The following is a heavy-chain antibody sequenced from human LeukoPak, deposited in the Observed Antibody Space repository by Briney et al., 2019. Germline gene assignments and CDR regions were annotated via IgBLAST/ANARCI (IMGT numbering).Heavy chain of an antibody. Sequence: GASVKVSCKASGYTFTSYDINWVRQATGQGLEWMGWMNPNSGNTGYAQKFQGRVTITRNTSISTAYMELSSLRSEDTAVYYCARVITGYSSGWYPYYYYYMDVWGKGTTVTISS. J-gene: IGHJ6*03. CDR2: MNPNSGNT. CDR1: GYTFTSYD. CDR3: ARVITGYSSGWYPYYYYYMDV. V-gene: IGHV1-8*03. D-gene: IGHD6-19*01.